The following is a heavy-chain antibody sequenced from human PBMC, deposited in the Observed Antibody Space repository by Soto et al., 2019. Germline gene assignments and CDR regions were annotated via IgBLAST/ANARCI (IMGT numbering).Heavy chain of an antibody. V-gene: IGHV3-23*01. J-gene: IGHJ4*02. CDR2: ISGSGDST. CDR1: GFTFSNYA. CDR3: AKDTQPRIAVAGTFDY. D-gene: IGHD6-19*01. Sequence: HPGGSLRLSCAASGFTFSNYAMSWVRQAPGKGLEWVSAISGSGDSTYYADSVKGRFTISRDNSKNTLYLQMNSLRAEDTAVYYCAKDTQPRIAVAGTFDYWGQGTQVTVSS.